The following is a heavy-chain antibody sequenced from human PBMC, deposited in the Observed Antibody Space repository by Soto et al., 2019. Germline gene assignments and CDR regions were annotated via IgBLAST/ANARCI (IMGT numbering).Heavy chain of an antibody. CDR3: AHRHDYGSGSVFFDY. D-gene: IGHD3-10*01. Sequence: QITLKESGPALVRPTQTLTLTCTFSGFSLTSGVVGVGWIRQPPGKALEWLALIYWDDTKRYTPSLKSRLTITKDTSKCEVVLTMTNMDPADTATYYCAHRHDYGSGSVFFDYWGQGTLVTVTS. CDR2: IYWDDTK. V-gene: IGHV2-5*02. CDR1: GFSLTSGVVG. J-gene: IGHJ4*02.